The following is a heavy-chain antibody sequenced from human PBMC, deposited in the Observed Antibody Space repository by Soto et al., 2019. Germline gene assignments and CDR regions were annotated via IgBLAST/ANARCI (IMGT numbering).Heavy chain of an antibody. J-gene: IGHJ6*02. CDR3: ASEYCSGGSCHYYGMDV. V-gene: IGHV3-33*01. CDR1: GFTFSSYG. CDR2: IWYDGSNK. D-gene: IGHD2-15*01. Sequence: QVQLVESGGGVVQPGRSLRLSCAASGFTFSSYGMPWVRQAPGKGLEWVAIIWYDGSNKYYADSVKGRFTISRDNPKNTLYLQMNSLRAEDTAVYYCASEYCSGGSCHYYGMDVWGQGTTVTVSS.